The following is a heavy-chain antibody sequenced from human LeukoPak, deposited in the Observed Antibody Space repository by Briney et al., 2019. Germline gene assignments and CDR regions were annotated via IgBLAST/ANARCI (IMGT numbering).Heavy chain of an antibody. CDR3: AKHDSSGIFDY. V-gene: IGHV3-30*18. D-gene: IGHD3-22*01. J-gene: IGHJ4*02. Sequence: QAGGSLRLPCAASGFTFSSYGMHWVRQAPGKGLEWVAVISYDGGNKYYADSVKGRFTISRDNSKNTLYLQMNSLRAEDTAVYYCAKHDSSGIFDYWGQGTLVTVSS. CDR2: ISYDGGNK. CDR1: GFTFSSYG.